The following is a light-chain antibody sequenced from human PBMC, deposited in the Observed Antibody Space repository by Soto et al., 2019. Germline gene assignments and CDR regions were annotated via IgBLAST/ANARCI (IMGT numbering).Light chain of an antibody. Sequence: EIVMTQSPATLSVSPGERATLSCRASQSVSSNLAWYQQKPGQAPRLLIYGASTRATGIPARFSGSGSGTEFTLTISSLQSEDFAVYYCQQDNGWPPLTFGGGTKVEIK. CDR1: QSVSSN. CDR3: QQDNGWPPLT. J-gene: IGKJ4*01. CDR2: GAS. V-gene: IGKV3-15*01.